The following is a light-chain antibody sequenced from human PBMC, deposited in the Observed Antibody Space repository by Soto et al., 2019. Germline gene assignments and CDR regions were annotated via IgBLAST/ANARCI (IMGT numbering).Light chain of an antibody. Sequence: EILLTQSPATLSLSPGNIDTLSCRASQSVSGYLAWYQQKPGQAPRLLIYDASNRATGIPARFSGSGSGTDFPLTIPSLEPEDFAVYYCQQRSNWPSTFGGGTKVEI. CDR1: QSVSGY. CDR2: DAS. V-gene: IGKV3-11*01. CDR3: QQRSNWPST. J-gene: IGKJ4*01.